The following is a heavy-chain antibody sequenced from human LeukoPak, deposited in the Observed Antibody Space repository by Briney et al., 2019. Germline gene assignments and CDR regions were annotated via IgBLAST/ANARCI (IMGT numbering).Heavy chain of an antibody. CDR3: AKDRPNFHENSGHYYRRDGDS. Sequence: PGGSLRLSCQASGFTFYMYAMSWVRQAPGKGLEWVASMCGTAGCTFYPDSVKGRFTISRDNSKNLLYLRMNSQTAEDTAIYYCAKDRPNFHENSGHYYRRDGDSWGQGTLVTVSS. CDR1: GFTFYMYA. J-gene: IGHJ5*01. CDR2: MCGTAGCT. D-gene: IGHD3-22*01. V-gene: IGHV3-23*01.